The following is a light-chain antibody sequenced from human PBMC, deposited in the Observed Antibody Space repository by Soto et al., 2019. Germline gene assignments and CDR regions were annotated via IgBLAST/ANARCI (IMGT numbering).Light chain of an antibody. CDR3: QQYKGT. CDR1: QSIGRW. J-gene: IGKJ1*01. V-gene: IGKV1-5*01. Sequence: DIQMTQSPSTLSASVGDRVTITCRASQSIGRWLAWYQQKPGAAPKLLIYDASSLQSGVPSRFSGSGSGTEFTLSISSLQHDDFATYYCQQYKGTFGQGTKVEIK. CDR2: DAS.